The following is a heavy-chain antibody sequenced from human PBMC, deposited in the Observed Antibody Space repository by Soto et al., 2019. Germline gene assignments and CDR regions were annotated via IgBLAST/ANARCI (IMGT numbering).Heavy chain of an antibody. J-gene: IGHJ6*02. CDR3: AKVVRRTVVWDGMDV. CDR1: GFTFSSYA. D-gene: IGHD3-10*01. CDR2: ISGSGGST. Sequence: EVQLLESGGGLVQPGGSLRLSCAASGFTFSSYAMSWVRQAPGKGLEWVLGISGSGGSTYYADSAKGRFSIARDNSKSTLDLQMNSLRGEDTAVYYCAKVVRRTVVWDGMDVWGQGTTVTVSS. V-gene: IGHV3-23*01.